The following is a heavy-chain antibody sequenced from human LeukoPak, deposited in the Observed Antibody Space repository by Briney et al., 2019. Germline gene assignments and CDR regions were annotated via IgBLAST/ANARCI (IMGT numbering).Heavy chain of an antibody. Sequence: GAPVKVSCKASGGTFSSYAISWVRQAPGQGLEWMGGIIPIFGTANYAQKFQGRVTITADESTSTAYMELSSLRSEDTAVYYCARDGIAVAGPHDAFDIWGQGTMVTVSS. CDR1: GGTFSSYA. CDR2: IIPIFGTA. V-gene: IGHV1-69*13. D-gene: IGHD6-19*01. CDR3: ARDGIAVAGPHDAFDI. J-gene: IGHJ3*02.